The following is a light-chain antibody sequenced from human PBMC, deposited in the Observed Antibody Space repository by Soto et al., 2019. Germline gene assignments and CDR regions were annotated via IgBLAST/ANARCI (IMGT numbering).Light chain of an antibody. J-gene: IGKJ1*01. CDR3: QQYNNWTWT. Sequence: EIVMTQSPATLSVSPGGRATLSCRASQSISDTLAWYQQKPGQAPRLLIYSASRGATGFPARLSGSGSGTDFTLTISSLQSEDFAVYYGQQYNNWTWTFGQGTKVDIX. V-gene: IGKV3-15*01. CDR2: SAS. CDR1: QSISDT.